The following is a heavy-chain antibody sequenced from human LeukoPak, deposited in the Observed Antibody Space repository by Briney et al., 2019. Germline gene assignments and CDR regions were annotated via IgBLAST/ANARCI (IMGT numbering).Heavy chain of an antibody. CDR1: GYTFTSYD. V-gene: IGHV1-8*01. CDR3: ARGRKAAAGAGWFDP. D-gene: IGHD6-13*01. CDR2: MNPNSGNT. J-gene: IGHJ5*02. Sequence: ASVKASCKASGYTFTSYDINWVRQATGQGLEWMGWMNPNSGNTGYAQKFQGRVTMTRNTSISTAYMELSSLRSEDTAVYYCARGRKAAAGAGWFDPWGQGTLVTVSS.